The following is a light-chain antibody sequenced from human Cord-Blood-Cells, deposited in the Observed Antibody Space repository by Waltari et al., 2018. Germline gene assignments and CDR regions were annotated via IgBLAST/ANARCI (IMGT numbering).Light chain of an antibody. CDR2: QDS. V-gene: IGLV3-1*01. CDR1: KWGEKY. CDR3: KGWDSCTVV. J-gene: IGLJ2*01. Sequence: SYELTQPPSVSVSPGQTASITCSVEKWGEKYACCYQTTRGQPTVLVIIQDSNRPSGIPNRFYGPNSGNTAPLTISVTQAIDGADYYCKGWDSCTVVFGGGTKLTVL.